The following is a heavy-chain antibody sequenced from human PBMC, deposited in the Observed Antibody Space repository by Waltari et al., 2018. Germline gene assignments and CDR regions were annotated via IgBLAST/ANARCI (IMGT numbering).Heavy chain of an antibody. Sequence: QRQLQEWGSGLVEPSETLSLTCTVAGGPISRSSYYWGWLRQPPGKEREWIGSIYYSGSTYYNPSLKSRVTISVDTSKNQFSLKLSSVTAADTAVYYCAIGRITYYDFWSGYYPDAFDIWGQGTMVTVSS. J-gene: IGHJ3*02. V-gene: IGHV4-39*01. CDR3: AIGRITYYDFWSGYYPDAFDI. CDR2: IYYSGST. CDR1: GGPISRSSYY. D-gene: IGHD3-3*01.